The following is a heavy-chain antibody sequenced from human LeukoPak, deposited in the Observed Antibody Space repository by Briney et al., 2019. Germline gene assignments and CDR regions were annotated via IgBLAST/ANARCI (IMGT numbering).Heavy chain of an antibody. Sequence: GGSLRLSCAASGFTFDDYGMSWVRQAPGKGLEWVGFIRSKAYGGTTEYAASVKGRFTISRDDSKSIAYLQMNSLKTEDTAVYCCTRLLYVPYYYMDVWGKGTTVTVSS. J-gene: IGHJ6*03. CDR1: GFTFDDYG. CDR3: TRLLYVPYYYMDV. CDR2: IRSKAYGGTT. V-gene: IGHV3-49*04. D-gene: IGHD2-2*02.